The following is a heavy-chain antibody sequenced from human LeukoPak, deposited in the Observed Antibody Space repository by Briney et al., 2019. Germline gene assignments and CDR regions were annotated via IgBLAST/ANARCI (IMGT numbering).Heavy chain of an antibody. CDR3: AAGSTIFGVLIMGSWFDP. J-gene: IGHJ5*02. V-gene: IGHV4-39*02. Sequence: PSETLSLTCNLSGGSVSSSTYSWVWIRQPPGKGLERIGSIYKSGNTYYNPSLKSRVTISVDTSKNHFSLKLSSVTAADTAVYYCAAGSTIFGVLIMGSWFDPWGQGTLVTVSS. CDR2: IYKSGNT. CDR1: GGSVSSSTYS. D-gene: IGHD3-3*01.